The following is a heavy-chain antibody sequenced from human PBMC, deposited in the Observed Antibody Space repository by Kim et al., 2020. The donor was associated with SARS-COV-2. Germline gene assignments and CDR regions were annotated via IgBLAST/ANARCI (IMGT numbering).Heavy chain of an antibody. Sequence: GGSLRLSCAASGFTFSSYAMHWVRQAPGKGLEWVAVISYDGSNKYYADSVKGRFTISRDNSKNTLYLQMNSLRAEDTAVYYCATRLPVDYWGQGTLVTVSS. D-gene: IGHD5-18*01. CDR3: ATRLPVDY. CDR1: GFTFSSYA. J-gene: IGHJ4*02. CDR2: ISYDGSNK. V-gene: IGHV3-30-3*01.